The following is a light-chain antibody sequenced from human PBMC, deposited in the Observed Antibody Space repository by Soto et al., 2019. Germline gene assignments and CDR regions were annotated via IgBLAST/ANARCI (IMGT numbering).Light chain of an antibody. J-gene: IGLJ1*01. CDR2: MVS. CDR1: SRAVGNYNY. CDR3: TSPTPGSLYG. Sequence: QSGLTQPASVSESSRQAIPISSTRNSRAVGNYNYVSLYQQYTGRVPKLLICMVSKRTSGVSNRYSGSKSGNTASLTISGLQAEDEADYFCTSPTPGSLYGFGTGTKVTVL. V-gene: IGLV2-14*01.